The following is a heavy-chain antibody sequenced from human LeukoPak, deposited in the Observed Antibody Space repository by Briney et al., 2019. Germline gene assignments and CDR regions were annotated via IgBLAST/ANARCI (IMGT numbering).Heavy chain of an antibody. Sequence: PGGSLRLSCAASGFTFSSYEMNWVRQAPGKGLEWVSYISSSGSTIYYADSVKGRFTISRDNTKNSLYLHMNSLRAEDTAVYYCARDSSGGVGYWGQGTLVTVSS. J-gene: IGHJ4*02. D-gene: IGHD6-19*01. V-gene: IGHV3-48*03. CDR1: GFTFSSYE. CDR3: ARDSSGGVGY. CDR2: ISSSGSTI.